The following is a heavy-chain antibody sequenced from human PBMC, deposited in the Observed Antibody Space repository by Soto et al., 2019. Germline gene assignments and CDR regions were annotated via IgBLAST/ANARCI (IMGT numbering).Heavy chain of an antibody. J-gene: IGHJ4*02. V-gene: IGHV2-5*02. CDR3: EHISREFHLIVSHSYFDH. CDR2: IFWDDDK. D-gene: IGHD3-10*01. Sequence: HITLKESGPTLVQPTQTLTLTCTFSGFSRSTSALGVGWILQPPGKDLEWRALIFWDDDKRYSPSHKSSLIITNDTSQNQGVLTMANMDPVDTASAYCEHISREFHLIVSHSYFDHCGQGTMVTVSS. CDR1: GFSRSTSALG.